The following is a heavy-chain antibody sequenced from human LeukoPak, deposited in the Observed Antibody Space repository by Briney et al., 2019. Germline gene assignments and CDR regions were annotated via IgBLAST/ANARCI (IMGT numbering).Heavy chain of an antibody. V-gene: IGHV3-73*01. CDR3: ARRSTDDSSGYYST. Sequence: GGSLRLSCAASGFTFSGSAMHWVCQASGKGLEWVGRIRSKANSYATAYAASVKGRFTISRDESKNTAYLQMNSLKTEDTAVYYCARRSTDDSSGYYSTWGQGTLVTVSS. J-gene: IGHJ1*01. CDR1: GFTFSGSA. D-gene: IGHD3-22*01. CDR2: IRSKANSYAT.